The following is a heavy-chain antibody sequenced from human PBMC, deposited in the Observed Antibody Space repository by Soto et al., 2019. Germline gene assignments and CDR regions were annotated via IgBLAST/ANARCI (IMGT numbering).Heavy chain of an antibody. Sequence: EVQLVESGGSLVQPGRSLRLSCAASGFTFDDYAMHWVRQAPGKGLEWVSGISWNSGSIGYADSVKGRFTISRDNAKNSLYLQMNSRRAEDTALYYCAKDGRKGAGCLYDYYYMDVWGKGTTVTVSS. D-gene: IGHD1-26*01. CDR2: ISWNSGSI. J-gene: IGHJ6*03. CDR3: AKDGRKGAGCLYDYYYMDV. CDR1: GFTFDDYA. V-gene: IGHV3-9*01.